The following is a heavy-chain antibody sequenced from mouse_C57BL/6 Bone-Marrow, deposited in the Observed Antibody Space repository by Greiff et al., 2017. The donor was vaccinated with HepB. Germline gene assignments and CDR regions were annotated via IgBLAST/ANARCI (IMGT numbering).Heavy chain of an antibody. D-gene: IGHD1-1*01. CDR2: IYPGNSDT. CDR3: TKIITTVVATRTGAY. Sequence: EVQLQESGTVLARPGASVKMSCKTSGYTFTSYWMHWVKQRPGQGLEWIGAIYPGNSDTSYNQKFKGKAKLTAVTSASTAYMELSSLTTEDSAVYYCTKIITTVVATRTGAYWGQGTLVTVSA. CDR1: GYTFTSYW. V-gene: IGHV1-5*01. J-gene: IGHJ3*01.